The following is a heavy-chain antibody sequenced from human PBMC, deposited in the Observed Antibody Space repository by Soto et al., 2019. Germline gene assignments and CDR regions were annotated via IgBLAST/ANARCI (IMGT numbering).Heavy chain of an antibody. CDR1: GYTFTSYG. CDR2: MNPNSGNT. CDR3: ARPPYGDYVDAFDI. Sequence: ASVKVSCKAAGYTFTSYGINWVLHSTGQGLEWMGWMNPNSGNTGYAQKFQGRVTMTRNTSISTAYMELSSLRSEDTAVYYCARPPYGDYVDAFDIWGQGTMVTVSS. V-gene: IGHV1-8*01. J-gene: IGHJ3*02. D-gene: IGHD4-17*01.